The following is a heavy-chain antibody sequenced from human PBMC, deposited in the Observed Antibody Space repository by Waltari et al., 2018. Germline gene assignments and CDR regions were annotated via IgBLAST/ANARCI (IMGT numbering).Heavy chain of an antibody. CDR2: IYYSGIT. CDR1: GGSISSYY. Sequence: QVQLQESGPGLVKPSETLSLTCTVSGGSISSYYWSWILQPPGKGLEWIGYIYYSGITNDHPSLKSRVTRAVDTSKNQFSLKLSSVTAADTAVDYCARATGYGSGSYYFDYWGQGTLVTVSS. D-gene: IGHD3-10*01. V-gene: IGHV4-59*01. J-gene: IGHJ4*02. CDR3: ARATGYGSGSYYFDY.